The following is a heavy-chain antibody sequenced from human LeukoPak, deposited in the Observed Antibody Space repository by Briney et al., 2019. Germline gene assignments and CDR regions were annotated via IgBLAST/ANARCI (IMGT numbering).Heavy chain of an antibody. D-gene: IGHD5-18*01. CDR3: ARGARMQSWLDYNDH. CDR2: IYTSGST. J-gene: IGHJ4*02. CDR1: GGSISSYY. Sequence: SETLSLTCTVSGGSISSYYWSWIRQPAGKGLEWIGRIYTSGSTNYNPSLKSRVTMSVDTSKNQFSLKLSPVTAADAAVYYCARGARMQSWLDYNDHWGQGSPVTVSS. V-gene: IGHV4-4*07.